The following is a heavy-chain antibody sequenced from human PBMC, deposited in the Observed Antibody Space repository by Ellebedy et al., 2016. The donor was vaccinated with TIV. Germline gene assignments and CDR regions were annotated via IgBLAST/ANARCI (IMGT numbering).Heavy chain of an antibody. Sequence: MPSETLSLTCAVYGGSFSGYYWSWIRQPPGKGLEWIGEINHSGSTNYNPSLKSRVTISVDTSKNQFSLKLSSVTAADTAVYYCARGVVGATPHFDYWGQGTLVTVSS. CDR3: ARGVVGATPHFDY. D-gene: IGHD1-26*01. CDR1: GGSFSGYY. J-gene: IGHJ4*02. CDR2: INHSGST. V-gene: IGHV4-34*01.